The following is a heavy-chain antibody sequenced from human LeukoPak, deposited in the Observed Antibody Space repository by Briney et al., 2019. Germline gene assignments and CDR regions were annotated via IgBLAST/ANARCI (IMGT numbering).Heavy chain of an antibody. CDR3: ASDLGYCSGGSCYSRYYFDY. CDR1: GGSISSGDYY. D-gene: IGHD2-15*01. V-gene: IGHV4-30-4*01. Sequence: SETLSLTCTVSGGSISSGDYYWSWIRQPPGKGLEWIGYIYYSGSTYYNPSLKSRVTISVDTSKNQFSLKLSSVTAADTAVYYCASDLGYCSGGSCYSRYYFDYWGQGTLVTVSS. J-gene: IGHJ4*02. CDR2: IYYSGST.